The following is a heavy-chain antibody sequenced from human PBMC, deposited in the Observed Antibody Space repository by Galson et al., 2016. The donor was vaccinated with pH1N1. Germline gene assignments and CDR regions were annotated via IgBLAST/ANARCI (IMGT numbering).Heavy chain of an antibody. D-gene: IGHD3-10*01. Sequence: PALVKPPQTLTLTCTFSGFSLSTSGVGVGWIRQPPGKALEWLALIYWNDDKRYSPSLKSRLTITKDTSKNQVVLTMTNMDPVDTATYYCAHLIWFRELGNWFGPWGQGTLVTVSS. CDR2: IYWNDDK. CDR1: GFSLSTSGVG. V-gene: IGHV2-5*01. CDR3: AHLIWFRELGNWFGP. J-gene: IGHJ5*02.